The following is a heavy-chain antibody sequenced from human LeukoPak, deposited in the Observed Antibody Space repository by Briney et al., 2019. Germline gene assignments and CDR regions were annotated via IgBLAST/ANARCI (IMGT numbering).Heavy chain of an antibody. V-gene: IGHV3-30*02. CDR2: IRPDGSNK. CDR3: AKDKGYAFDY. J-gene: IGHJ4*02. CDR1: GFTFSIYG. D-gene: IGHD1-1*01. Sequence: GGSLRLSCAASGFTFSIYGMHWVRQAPGKGLEWVAFIRPDGSNKYYADSVKGRFITSRDNSKNTLYLQMDSLRAEDAAVYYCAKDKGYAFDYWGQGTLVTVSS.